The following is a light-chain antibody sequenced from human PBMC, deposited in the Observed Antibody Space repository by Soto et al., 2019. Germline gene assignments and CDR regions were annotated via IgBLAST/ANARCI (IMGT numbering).Light chain of an antibody. CDR3: SSYSVSVAPYV. CDR1: TNDVGGYNY. CDR2: EVT. V-gene: IGLV2-14*01. Sequence: QSVLTQPASVSGSPGQSITISCTGTTNDVGGYNYVSWYQQHPGKAPKLLIFEVTSRPSGVSHRFSGSKSGNTASLTISGLQAEDEADYYCSSYSVSVAPYVFGTGTKLTVL. J-gene: IGLJ1*01.